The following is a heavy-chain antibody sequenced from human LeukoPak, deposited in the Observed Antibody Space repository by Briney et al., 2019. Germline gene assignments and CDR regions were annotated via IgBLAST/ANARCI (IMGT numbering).Heavy chain of an antibody. CDR2: IWYDGSNK. V-gene: IGHV3-33*01. J-gene: IGHJ4*02. CDR3: ARDTDGNFDY. Sequence: PPGGSLRLSCVASGFTFSSYGMHWVRQAPGKGLEWVAVIWYDGSNKYYADSVKGRFTVSRDNSKNTLYLQMNSLRAEDTAVYYCARDTDGNFDYWGQGTLVTVSS. CDR1: GFTFSSYG. D-gene: IGHD2-8*02.